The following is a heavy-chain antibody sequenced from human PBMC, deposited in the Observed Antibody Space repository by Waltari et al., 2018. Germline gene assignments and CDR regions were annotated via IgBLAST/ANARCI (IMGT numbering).Heavy chain of an antibody. J-gene: IGHJ4*02. CDR2: INPYNGNT. Sequence: QVQLVQSVAEVKKPGASVQVSCKASGYTFTSYGISWVRQAPGQGLEWMGWINPYNGNTKYIERLQGRVTLTTDTSTNTAYMELRSLRSDDTAMYYCARDPFAPFYWGQGTLVTVSS. V-gene: IGHV1-18*01. CDR3: ARDPFAPFY. CDR1: GYTFTSYG. D-gene: IGHD3-10*01.